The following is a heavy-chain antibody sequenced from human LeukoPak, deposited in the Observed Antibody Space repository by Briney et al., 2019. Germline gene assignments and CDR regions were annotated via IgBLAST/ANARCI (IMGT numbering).Heavy chain of an antibody. CDR1: GLTLSSYW. J-gene: IGHJ4*02. Sequence: GGSLRLSCAASGLTLSSYWMHWVRQAPGKGLVWVSRINSDGSSTRYADSVKGRFTISRDNARNTLYLQMNSLRAEDTAVYYCAELTSMVEQYWGQGTLVTVSS. D-gene: IGHD3-10*01. CDR2: INSDGSST. V-gene: IGHV3-74*01. CDR3: AELTSMVEQY.